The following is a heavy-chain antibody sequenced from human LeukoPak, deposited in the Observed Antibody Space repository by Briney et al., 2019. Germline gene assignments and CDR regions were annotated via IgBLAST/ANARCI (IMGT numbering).Heavy chain of an antibody. J-gene: IGHJ5*02. CDR2: IYTGGNT. CDR1: GFTVSSNY. D-gene: IGHD4-11*01. Sequence: GGSLRLSCAGAGFTVSSNYMSWVRQAPGKGLEWVSVIYTGGNTYYADSVKGRFTISRDNSKNTLYLQMNSLRAEDTSVYYCARGLIYSPNWFDPWGQGTLVTVSS. CDR3: ARGLIYSPNWFDP. V-gene: IGHV3-66*01.